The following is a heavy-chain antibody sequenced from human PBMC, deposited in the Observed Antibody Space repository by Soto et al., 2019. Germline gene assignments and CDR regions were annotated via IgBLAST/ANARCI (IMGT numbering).Heavy chain of an antibody. CDR1: LDSISNSY. CDR3: AKGLGFYSDNYFDG. D-gene: IGHD2-15*01. CDR2: IYSSGNA. J-gene: IGHJ4*02. V-gene: IGHV4-4*07. Sequence: SETLSLTCSVSLDSISNSYWTWIRQPAGKGLEWIGHIYSSGNANYNPSLKSRVTMSLDTSKNQFSLSLKSVTAADTAIYYCAKGLGFYSDNYFDGWGQGTQVT.